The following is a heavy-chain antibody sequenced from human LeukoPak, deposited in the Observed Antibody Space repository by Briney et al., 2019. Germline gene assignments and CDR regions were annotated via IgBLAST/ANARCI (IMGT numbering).Heavy chain of an antibody. J-gene: IGHJ6*02. CDR2: IYSGGST. CDR3: ARDSGGWYDPLTRYYYGMDV. Sequence: GGSLRLSCAASGFTVSSNYMSWVRQAPGKGLEWVSVIYSGGSTYYADSVKGRFTISRDNSKNTLYLQMNSLRAEDTAVYYCARDSGGWYDPLTRYYYGMDVWGQGTTVTVSS. CDR1: GFTVSSNY. V-gene: IGHV3-53*01. D-gene: IGHD6-19*01.